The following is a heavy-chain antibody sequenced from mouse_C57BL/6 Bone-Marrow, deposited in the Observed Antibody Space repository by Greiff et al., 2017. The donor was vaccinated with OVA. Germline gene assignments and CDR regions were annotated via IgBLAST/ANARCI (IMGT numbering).Heavy chain of an antibody. CDR2: IYPGSGST. Sequence: QVQLQQPGAELVKPGASVKMSYKASGYTFTSYWITWVKQRPGQGLEWIGDIYPGSGSTNYNEKFKSKATLTVDTSSSTAYMQLSSLTSEDSAVYYCARNFYWYFDVWGTGTTVTVSS. V-gene: IGHV1-55*01. J-gene: IGHJ1*03. CDR1: GYTFTSYW. CDR3: ARNFYWYFDV.